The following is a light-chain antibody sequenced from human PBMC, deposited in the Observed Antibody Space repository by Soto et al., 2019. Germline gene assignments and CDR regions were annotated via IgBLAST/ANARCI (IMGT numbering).Light chain of an antibody. CDR2: SNN. CDR3: AAWEDSLNPSFV. J-gene: IGLJ1*01. Sequence: QSVLTQPPSVSGTPGQKVTISCSGSRANIGSNTVNWYQHLPGTVPKLLIYSNNQQPSGVPDRFSGSKSGTSASLAISGLQSEDEADYYCAAWEDSLNPSFVFGTGTK. V-gene: IGLV1-44*01. CDR1: RANIGSNT.